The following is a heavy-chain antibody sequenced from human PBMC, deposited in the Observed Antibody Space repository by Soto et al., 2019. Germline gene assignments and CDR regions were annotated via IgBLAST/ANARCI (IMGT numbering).Heavy chain of an antibody. D-gene: IGHD2-8*01. CDR1: GYTFINYD. V-gene: IGHV1-8*01. CDR3: ARRRGSNGWFDL. Sequence: QVQLVQSGAEVKKPGASVKVSCKASGYTFINYDINWVRQAPGQGLEWVGWMNPDSVNPGYAQNFQGRVTMHGNTSISSVYMELSILTSEDTAVYYCARRRGSNGWFDLWGQGTLVTVSS. CDR2: MNPDSVNP. J-gene: IGHJ5*02.